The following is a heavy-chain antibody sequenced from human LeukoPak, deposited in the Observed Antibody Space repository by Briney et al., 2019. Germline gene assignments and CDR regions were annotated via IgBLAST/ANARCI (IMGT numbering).Heavy chain of an antibody. D-gene: IGHD1-26*01. V-gene: IGHV3-30*18. CDR3: AKDRSGSYGVRGYFDY. CDR1: GFTFTDYD. CDR2: ISYDGTNK. J-gene: IGHJ4*02. Sequence: GGSLRLSCAASGFTFTDYDMHWVRQAPGKGLEWVAIISYDGTNKYYTDSVKGLFTISRDNSKNTLYLQMNSLRAEDTAVYYCAKDRSGSYGVRGYFDYWGQGNLVTVSS.